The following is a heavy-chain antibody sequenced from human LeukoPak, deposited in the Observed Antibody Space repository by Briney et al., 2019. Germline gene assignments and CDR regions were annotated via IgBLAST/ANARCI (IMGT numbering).Heavy chain of an antibody. D-gene: IGHD3-10*01. CDR3: ARKIGDSGSYPD. CDR2: INPNSGNA. Sequence: ASVKVSCKASGYSFTTNDINWVRQATGQGLEWLGWINPNSGNADYAQKFRGRVSMTRDTSISTVYLELSSLKFEDTAVYYCARKIGDSGSYPDWGQGTLVTVPS. CDR1: GYSFTTND. J-gene: IGHJ4*02. V-gene: IGHV1-8*01.